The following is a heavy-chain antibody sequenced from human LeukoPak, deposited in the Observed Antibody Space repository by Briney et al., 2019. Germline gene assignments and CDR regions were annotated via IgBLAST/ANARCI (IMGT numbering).Heavy chain of an antibody. CDR3: ARVSGGVAATPPFDY. CDR1: GYTFTDYY. J-gene: IGHJ4*02. CDR2: INPNSGGT. Sequence: ASVKVSFKASGYTFTDYYMHWVRQAPGQGLEWMGWINPNSGGTNYAQKFQVRVTMTRDTSSSTAYMERSRLRSDETAVYYCARVSGGVAATPPFDYWGQGTLVTVSS. D-gene: IGHD2-15*01. V-gene: IGHV1-2*02.